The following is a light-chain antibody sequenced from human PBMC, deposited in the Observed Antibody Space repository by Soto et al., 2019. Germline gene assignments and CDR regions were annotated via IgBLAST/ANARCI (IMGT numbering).Light chain of an antibody. CDR3: QEYNSYSYT. J-gene: IGKJ2*01. CDR2: MAS. Sequence: DIQMTQSPSTLSASVGDRVTITCRASQSIGTSLAWYQQKPGKDPNLLIYMASTLQSGVSSRFSGSGSGTEFALTICSLKPDDFATYYCQEYNSYSYTFGQGTKLEIK. CDR1: QSIGTS. V-gene: IGKV1-5*03.